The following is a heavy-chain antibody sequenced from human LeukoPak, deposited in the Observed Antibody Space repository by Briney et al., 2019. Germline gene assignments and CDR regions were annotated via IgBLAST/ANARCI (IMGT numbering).Heavy chain of an antibody. CDR3: ARQWLFDY. D-gene: IGHD6-19*01. J-gene: IGHJ4*02. V-gene: IGHV5-51*01. CDR2: INPVDSDT. CDR1: GYGFSTYW. Sequence: GESLKISCQASGYGFSTYWIAWVRQMPGKGLEWIGIINPVDSDTRYSPSFQGQVTISADKSISTAYLQWSSLKASDTAIYYCARQWLFDYWGQGTLVTVSP.